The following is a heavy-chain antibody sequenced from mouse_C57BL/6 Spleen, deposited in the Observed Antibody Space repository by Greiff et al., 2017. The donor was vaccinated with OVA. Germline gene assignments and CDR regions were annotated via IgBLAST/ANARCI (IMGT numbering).Heavy chain of an antibody. CDR1: GYTFTDYY. D-gene: IGHD1-1*01. Sequence: VQLQQSGPELVKPGAPVKISCKASGYTFTDYYMNWVKQSHGKSLEWIGDINPNNGGTSYNQKFKGKATLTVDKSSSTAYMELRSLTSDDSAVYYCARGGYYYWYFDVWGTGTTVTVSS. J-gene: IGHJ1*03. CDR3: ARGGYYYWYFDV. V-gene: IGHV1-26*01. CDR2: INPNNGGT.